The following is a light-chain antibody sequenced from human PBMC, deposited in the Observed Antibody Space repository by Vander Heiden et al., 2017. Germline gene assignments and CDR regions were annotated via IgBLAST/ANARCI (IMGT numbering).Light chain of an antibody. J-gene: IGKJ4*01. CDR3: QQSDSFPLT. CDR2: GAS. Sequence: DIQMIQSPSSLSASVGDTVTITCRASQTIDAYLNWYQQKPGKAPNLLIYGASTLQSGVPSRFGGIGSGTDFTLTISRLQPEDFASYYCQQSDSFPLTFGGGTKVEIK. CDR1: QTIDAY. V-gene: IGKV1-39*01.